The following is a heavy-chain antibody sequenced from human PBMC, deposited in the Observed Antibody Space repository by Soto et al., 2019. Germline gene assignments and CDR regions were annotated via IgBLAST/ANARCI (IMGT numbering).Heavy chain of an antibody. CDR3: ARSRPGGYSYGLDY. J-gene: IGHJ4*02. CDR1: GFTFSSYA. V-gene: IGHV3-30-3*01. CDR2: ISYDGSNK. D-gene: IGHD5-18*01. Sequence: QVQLVESGGGVVQPGRSVRLSCAASGFTFSSYAMHWVRQAPGKGLEWMAVISYDGSNKYYADSVKGRFTISRDNSKNTLYLQMNSLRAEDTAVYYCARSRPGGYSYGLDYWGQGTLVTVSS.